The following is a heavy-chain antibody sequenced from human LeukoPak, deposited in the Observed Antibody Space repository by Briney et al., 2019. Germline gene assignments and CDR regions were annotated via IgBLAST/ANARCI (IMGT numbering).Heavy chain of an antibody. CDR2: TRKKAKSYTT. CDR3: ARVGDAGGGSSSGAFDI. CDR1: GFTFSDHY. J-gene: IGHJ3*02. V-gene: IGHV3-72*01. Sequence: QPGGSLSLSRAASGFTFSDHYMDWVRPAPSKGREWVGRTRKKAKSYTTESAASVKGKYTISSDDSKNSLYLKLSSRKTEDRVVFYCARVGDAGGGSSSGAFDIWGEGTMVTVSS. D-gene: IGHD2-15*01.